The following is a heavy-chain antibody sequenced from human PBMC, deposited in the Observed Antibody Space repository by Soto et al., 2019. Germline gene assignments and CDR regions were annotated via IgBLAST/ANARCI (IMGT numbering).Heavy chain of an antibody. CDR3: ARDIRYCSSTSCRLPENP. V-gene: IGHV1-2*02. CDR2: INPDSGGT. D-gene: IGHD2-2*01. Sequence: ASVKVSCKASGYTFTGYYMHWVRQAPGQGLEWMGWINPDSGGTNYAQKFQGRVTMTRDTSISTAYMELSRLRSDDTAVYYCARDIRYCSSTSCRLPENPWGQGTLVTVSS. J-gene: IGHJ5*02. CDR1: GYTFTGYY.